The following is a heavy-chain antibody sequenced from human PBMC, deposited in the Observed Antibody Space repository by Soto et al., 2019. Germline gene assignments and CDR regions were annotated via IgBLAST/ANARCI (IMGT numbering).Heavy chain of an antibody. CDR2: IYYSGST. CDR1: GGSISSYY. CDR3: ARGRWLQLIYFDY. V-gene: IGHV4-59*01. J-gene: IGHJ4*02. Sequence: SETLSLTCTVSGGSISSYYWSWIRQPPGKGLEWIGCIYYSGSTNYNPSLKSRVTISVDTSKNQFSLNLRSVTAADTAVYYCARGRWLQLIYFDYWGQGTLVTVSS. D-gene: IGHD5-12*01.